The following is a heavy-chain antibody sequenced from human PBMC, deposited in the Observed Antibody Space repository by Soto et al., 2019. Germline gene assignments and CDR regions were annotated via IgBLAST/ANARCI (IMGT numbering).Heavy chain of an antibody. J-gene: IGHJ4*02. CDR2: INPSGGST. Sequence: QVQLVQSGAEVKKPGASVKVSCKASGYTFTDYSIHWVRQAPGQGLEWMGMINPSGGSTDYAQQFRGRVHLPRHTPTGTVYMELRSLRSEDTAVYYCARPPFPGCSNAGCYPFDYWGQGTLVTVSS. CDR1: GYTFTDYS. V-gene: IGHV1-46*01. CDR3: ARPPFPGCSNAGCYPFDY. D-gene: IGHD2-8*01.